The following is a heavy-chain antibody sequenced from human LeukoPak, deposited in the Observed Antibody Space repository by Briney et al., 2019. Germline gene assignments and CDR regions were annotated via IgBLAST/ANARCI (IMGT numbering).Heavy chain of an antibody. Sequence: PGGSLRLSCAVSGFTFSRYWMHWVRQAPGKGLVWVSRMNSDGRSTDCADSVKGRFTISRDNAKNTLYLQMNSLTADDTAVYYCARGGSSGYILLDNWGQGTLATVSS. CDR1: GFTFSRYW. J-gene: IGHJ4*02. V-gene: IGHV3-74*01. D-gene: IGHD5-12*01. CDR3: ARGGSSGYILLDN. CDR2: MNSDGRST.